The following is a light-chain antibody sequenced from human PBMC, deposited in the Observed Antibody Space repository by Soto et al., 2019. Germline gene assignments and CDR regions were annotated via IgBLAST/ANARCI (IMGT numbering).Light chain of an antibody. CDR3: QQYDCYPLT. Sequence: DVQMTQSPSTLSASVGDRVTITCRASQSINNLLAWYQHKPGKAPKFLIYDVSTLESGVPSRFSGSGSGTEFTLTISSLQPEDVATYYCQQYDCYPLTFGGGTRVEIK. V-gene: IGKV1-5*01. J-gene: IGKJ4*01. CDR2: DVS. CDR1: QSINNL.